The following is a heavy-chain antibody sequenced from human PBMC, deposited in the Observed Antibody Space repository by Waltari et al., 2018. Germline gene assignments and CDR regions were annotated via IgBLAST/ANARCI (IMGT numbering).Heavy chain of an antibody. CDR1: GYSFTSYW. V-gene: IGHV5-51*03. Sequence: EVQLVQSGAEVKKPGESLKISCKGSGYSFTSYWIGWVRQMPGKGLEWVGSIYPGDSVTRYSPSFQGQVTISADKAISTAYLQWSSLKASDTAMYYCARLEGIGTSRGAFDIWGQGTMVTVSS. D-gene: IGHD6-13*01. CDR3: ARLEGIGTSRGAFDI. J-gene: IGHJ3*02. CDR2: IYPGDSVT.